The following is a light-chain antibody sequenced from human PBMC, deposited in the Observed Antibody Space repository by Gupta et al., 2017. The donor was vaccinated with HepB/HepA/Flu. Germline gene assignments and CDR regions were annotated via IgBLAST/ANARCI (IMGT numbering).Light chain of an antibody. J-gene: IGKJ1*01. V-gene: IGKV1-39*01. Sequence: DIQVTQSPSSLSASVGDRVTITCRASQSVTTYLNWYHQKPGEAPSLLIFGGTSLPRGVPSRFSGSGSGTDFTLTISDLQPEEFATYYCQQSYSTPWTFGQGTKVEI. CDR2: GGT. CDR1: QSVTTY. CDR3: QQSYSTPWT.